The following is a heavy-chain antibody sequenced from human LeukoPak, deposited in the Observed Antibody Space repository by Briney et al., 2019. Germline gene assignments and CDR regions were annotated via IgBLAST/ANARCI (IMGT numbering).Heavy chain of an antibody. J-gene: IGHJ4*02. CDR3: AREGLLFCGGDCYGS. V-gene: IGHV4-4*07. Sequence: SETLSLTCTVSGGSISSYYWSGLRQPAGKGLEWIGRIYSSGNTNYNPSLESRVAMSVDTSKNQFSLKLSSVTAADTAVYYCAREGLLFCGGDCYGSWGQGTLVTVSS. CDR1: GGSISSYY. D-gene: IGHD2-21*01. CDR2: IYSSGNT.